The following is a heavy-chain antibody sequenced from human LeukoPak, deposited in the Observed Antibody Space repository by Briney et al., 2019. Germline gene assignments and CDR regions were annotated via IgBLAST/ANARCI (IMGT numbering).Heavy chain of an antibody. CDR3: ARSGDAFDI. CDR2: IIPIFGTA. D-gene: IGHD3-10*01. Sequence: SVKVSCKASGGTFSSYAISWVRQAPGQGLEWMGGIIPIFGTANYAQKFQGRVTITADKSTSTAYMELRSLKSDDTAVYYCARSGDAFDIWGQGTMVTVSS. J-gene: IGHJ3*02. V-gene: IGHV1-69*06. CDR1: GGTFSSYA.